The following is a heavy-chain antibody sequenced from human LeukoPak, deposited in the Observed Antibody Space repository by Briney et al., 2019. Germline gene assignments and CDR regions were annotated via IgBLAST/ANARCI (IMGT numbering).Heavy chain of an antibody. D-gene: IGHD6-13*01. CDR1: GLTVSSNY. V-gene: IGHV3-53*01. CDR3: VRGPGSSWYQADY. CDR2: IYSGGST. J-gene: IGHJ4*02. Sequence: GGSLRLSCAASGLTVSSNYMSWVRQAPGKGLEWVSVIYSGGSTYYADSVKGRFTISRDNYKNTLYLQMNSLRAEDTAVYYCVRGPGSSWYQADYWGQGTLVTVSS.